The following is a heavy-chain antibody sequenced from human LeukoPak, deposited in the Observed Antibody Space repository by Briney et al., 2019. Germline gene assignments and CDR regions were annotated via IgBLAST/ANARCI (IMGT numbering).Heavy chain of an antibody. D-gene: IGHD1-26*01. J-gene: IGHJ4*02. Sequence: VASVKVSCKASGGTFSSYAISWVRQAPGQGLEWMGWISAYNGNTNYAQKLQGSVTMTTDTSTSTAYMELRSLRSDDTAVYYCARALSGSYYYYWGQGTLVTVSS. CDR3: ARALSGSYYYY. CDR2: ISAYNGNT. CDR1: GGTFSSYA. V-gene: IGHV1-18*01.